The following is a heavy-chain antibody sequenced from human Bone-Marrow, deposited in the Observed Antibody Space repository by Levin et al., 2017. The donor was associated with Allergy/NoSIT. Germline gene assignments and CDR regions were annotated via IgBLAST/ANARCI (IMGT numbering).Heavy chain of an antibody. J-gene: IGHJ4*02. CDR1: GFTFSSYE. CDR3: ARATSSWYPIDS. D-gene: IGHD6-13*01. CDR2: ISSSSSSM. Sequence: PGGSLRLSCAASGFTFSSYEMNWVRQAPGKGLEWISYISSSSSSMYYVDSVKGRFTISRDNAKNSLYLQMHRLSAEATAVYFCARATSSWYPIDSWGQGPLVTVSS. V-gene: IGHV3-48*03.